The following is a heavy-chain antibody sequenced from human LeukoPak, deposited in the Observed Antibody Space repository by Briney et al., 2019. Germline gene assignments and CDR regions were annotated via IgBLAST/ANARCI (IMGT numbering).Heavy chain of an antibody. Sequence: SETLSLTCAVYGGSFSGYYWSWIRQPPGKGLEWIGEIDHSGSTNYNPSLKSRVTISVDTSKNQFSLKLSSMTAADTAVFYCARGPTLFSTSWFDSWGQGTLVTVSP. CDR3: ARGPTLFSTSWFDS. CDR1: GGSFSGYY. D-gene: IGHD2-2*01. CDR2: IDHSGST. V-gene: IGHV4-34*01. J-gene: IGHJ5*01.